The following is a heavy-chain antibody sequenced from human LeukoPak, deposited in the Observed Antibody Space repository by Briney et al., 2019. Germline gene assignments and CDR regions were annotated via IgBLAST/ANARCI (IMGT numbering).Heavy chain of an antibody. J-gene: IGHJ4*02. Sequence: ASVKVSCKASGYTFTKYVINWVRQAPGQGLEWVGWISGYNGKTKYAQKVQGRVIMTTDTSMSTAYMELRRLRSDDTAMYFCARDPYDLLTGYYSGSGGDYWGQGTLVTVSS. CDR1: GYTFTKYV. CDR3: ARDPYDLLTGYYSGSGGDY. CDR2: ISGYNGKT. D-gene: IGHD3-9*01. V-gene: IGHV1-18*01.